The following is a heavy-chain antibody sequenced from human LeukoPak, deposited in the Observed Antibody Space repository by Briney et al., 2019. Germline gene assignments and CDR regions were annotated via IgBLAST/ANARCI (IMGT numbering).Heavy chain of an antibody. J-gene: IGHJ4*02. CDR2: IYHSGNT. Sequence: PSETLSLTCTVSGYSISSGYYWGWIRQPPGKGLEWIGSIYHSGNTYHNPSLKSRVTISVDTSKNQFSLRLSSVAAADTAVYYCARHAAAAYYFDYWGQGTLVTVSS. CDR3: ARHAAAAYYFDY. V-gene: IGHV4-38-2*02. CDR1: GYSISSGYY. D-gene: IGHD2-2*01.